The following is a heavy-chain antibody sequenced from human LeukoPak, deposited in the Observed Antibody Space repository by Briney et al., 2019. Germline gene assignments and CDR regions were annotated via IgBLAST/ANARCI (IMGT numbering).Heavy chain of an antibody. CDR3: ARDSSPGIAAAGFDY. V-gene: IGHV3-33*01. D-gene: IGHD6-13*01. CDR2: IWYDGSNK. J-gene: IGHJ4*02. Sequence: PGRSLRLSCEASGFTFSSFGLHWVRQAPGKGLEWVAVIWYDGSNKYYADSVKGRFTISRDNSKNTLYLQMSSLRAEDAALYYCARDSSPGIAAAGFDYWGQGTLVTVSS. CDR1: GFTFSSFG.